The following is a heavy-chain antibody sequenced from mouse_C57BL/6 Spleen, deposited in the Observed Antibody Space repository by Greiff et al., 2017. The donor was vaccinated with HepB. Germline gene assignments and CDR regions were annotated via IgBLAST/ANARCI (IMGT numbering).Heavy chain of an antibody. CDR2: IDPENGDT. D-gene: IGHD2-5*01. Sequence: EVQLQQSGAELVRPGASVKLSCTASGFNIKDDYMHWVKQRPEQGLEWIGWIDPENGDTEYATKFQGKATITADTSSNTAYLQLSSLTSEDTAVYYCTPTYCSNSWFAYWGQGTLVTVSA. CDR1: GFNIKDDY. CDR3: TPTYCSNSWFAY. V-gene: IGHV14-4*01. J-gene: IGHJ3*01.